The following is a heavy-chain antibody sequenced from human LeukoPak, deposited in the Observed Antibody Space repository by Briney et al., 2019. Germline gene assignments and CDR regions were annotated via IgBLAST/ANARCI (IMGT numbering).Heavy chain of an antibody. CDR1: GFTLSSYA. V-gene: IGHV3-23*01. Sequence: GGSLRLSCAASGFTLSSYAMSWVRQAPGKGLEWVSAISDSGNTYYADSVKGRFTISRDSSKNTLFLQTNRLRPEDAAVYYCAKAPVTTCRGAYCYPFDYWGQGTLVTVSS. CDR2: ISDSGNT. D-gene: IGHD2-21*01. CDR3: AKAPVTTCRGAYCYPFDY. J-gene: IGHJ4*02.